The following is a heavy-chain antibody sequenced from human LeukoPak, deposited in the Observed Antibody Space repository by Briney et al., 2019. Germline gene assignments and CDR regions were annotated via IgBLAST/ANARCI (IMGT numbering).Heavy chain of an antibody. J-gene: IGHJ5*02. CDR2: INPNSGGT. CDR3: ARAYASGSYGLSS. D-gene: IGHD3-10*01. V-gene: IGHV1-2*02. Sequence: ASVKVSCKASGYTFTGYYMHWVRQAPGQGLEWMGWINPNSGGTNYAQKFRGRVTMTRDTSISTAYMELSRLRSDDTAVYYCARAYASGSYGLSSWGQGTLVTVSS. CDR1: GYTFTGYY.